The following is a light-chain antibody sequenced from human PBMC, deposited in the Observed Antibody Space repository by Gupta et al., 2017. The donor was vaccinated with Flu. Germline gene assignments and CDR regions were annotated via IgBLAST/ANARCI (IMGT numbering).Light chain of an antibody. V-gene: IGKV3-20*01. CDR3: QQYGHSPAFS. Sequence: EIVLTQSPGSLSLSPGERATLSCRASQTVDGAFLAWYQQQNGRDPRLLIYSTSTRATGIPDRCSDSGSGTDFTLTISRLEPEDFAVYYCQQYGHSPAFSFGQGTKLEI. CDR2: STS. CDR1: QTVDGAF. J-gene: IGKJ2*03.